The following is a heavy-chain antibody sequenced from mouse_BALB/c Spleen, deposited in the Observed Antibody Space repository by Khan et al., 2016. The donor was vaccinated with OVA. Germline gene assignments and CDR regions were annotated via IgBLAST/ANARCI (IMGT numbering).Heavy chain of an antibody. V-gene: IGHV1-20*02. Sequence: VRLQQSGPELVKPGASVKISCKASAYSFTGYFMNWVMQSHGKSLEWIGRINPYNGDTFYNQKFKGKATLTVDKSSSTAHMELRSLASEDSAVYYCAREEYGNSYYFDYWGQGTTLTVSS. J-gene: IGHJ2*01. CDR1: AYSFTGYF. D-gene: IGHD2-10*02. CDR2: INPYNGDT. CDR3: AREEYGNSYYFDY.